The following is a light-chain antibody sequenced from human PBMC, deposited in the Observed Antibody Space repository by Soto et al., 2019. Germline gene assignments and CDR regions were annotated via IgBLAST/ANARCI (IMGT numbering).Light chain of an antibody. Sequence: QLVLTQSSSASASLGSSVKLTCTLSSVHSSYIIAWHQQQPGKAPRYLMKLEGSGSYNKGSGVPDRFSGSSSGADRYLTISNLQFEDEADYYCETWDSNTRVFGTGTKLTVL. CDR2: LEGSGSY. CDR1: SVHSSYI. J-gene: IGLJ1*01. CDR3: ETWDSNTRV. V-gene: IGLV4-60*02.